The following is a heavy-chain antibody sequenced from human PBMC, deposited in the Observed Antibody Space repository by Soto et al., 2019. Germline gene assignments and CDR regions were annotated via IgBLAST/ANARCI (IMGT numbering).Heavy chain of an antibody. J-gene: IGHJ4*02. CDR1: GASISYGGFS. CDR3: VRRGGYDAFDH. CDR2: INHFEST. V-gene: IGHV4-30-2*06. D-gene: IGHD5-12*01. Sequence: PSESLSLTCTVFGASISYGGFSWSWIRQSPGKGLEWIGYINHFESTYFHPSFKSRLSMSIDRSRNMFSLKLSYVTAADMAVYYCVRRGGYDAFDHWGQGFPVTVSS.